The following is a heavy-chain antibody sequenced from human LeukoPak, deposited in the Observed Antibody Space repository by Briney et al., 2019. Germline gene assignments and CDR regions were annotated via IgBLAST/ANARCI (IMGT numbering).Heavy chain of an antibody. Sequence: GGSLRLSCAASGFTFSSYAMHWVRQAPGKGLEYVSAISTNGGSTYYANPVKGRFTISRDNSKNTLYLQMGSLRDEDMAVYYCASRMYGSGTYYYDYWGQGTLVTVSS. J-gene: IGHJ4*02. D-gene: IGHD3-10*01. CDR2: ISTNGGST. CDR3: ASRMYGSGTYYYDY. V-gene: IGHV3-64*01. CDR1: GFTFSSYA.